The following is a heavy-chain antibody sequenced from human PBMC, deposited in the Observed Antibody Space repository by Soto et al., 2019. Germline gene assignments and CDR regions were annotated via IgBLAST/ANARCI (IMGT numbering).Heavy chain of an antibody. J-gene: IGHJ3*02. V-gene: IGHV4-31*03. Sequence: QVQLQESGPGLVKPSQTLSLTCSVSGDSISTIDYYWTWIRQHPGKGLEWIGNIYFRGNTYYSPSLESRLTISLDTSKNQSSLKLTSVTAADTAVYYCAREGGSYDSGGYLIRGAFDIWGQGTVVTVSS. CDR3: AREGGSYDSGGYLIRGAFDI. CDR2: IYFRGNT. D-gene: IGHD3-22*01. CDR1: GDSISTIDYY.